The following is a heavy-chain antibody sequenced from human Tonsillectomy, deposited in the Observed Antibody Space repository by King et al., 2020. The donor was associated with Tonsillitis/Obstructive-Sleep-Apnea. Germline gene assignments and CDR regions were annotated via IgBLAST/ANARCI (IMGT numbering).Heavy chain of an antibody. V-gene: IGHV3-53*01. D-gene: IGHD2/OR15-2a*01. J-gene: IGHJ4*02. Sequence: VQLVESGGGLIQPGGSLRLSCAASEFAVSSNYMSWVRQAPGKGLEWVSVIYSGGSTYYADSVQGRFTIPRDNSKNTLYLQMNSLRAEDTAVYYCARGSVIRTRHFRYWGQGTLVTVSS. CDR1: EFAVSSNY. CDR3: ARGSVIRTRHFRY. CDR2: IYSGGST.